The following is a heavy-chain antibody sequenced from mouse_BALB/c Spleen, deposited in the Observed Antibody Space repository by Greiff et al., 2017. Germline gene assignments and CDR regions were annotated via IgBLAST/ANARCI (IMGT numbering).Heavy chain of an antibody. Sequence: VQLQQSGAELVRPGTSVKISCKASGYTFTNYWLGWVKQRPGHGLEWIGDIYPGGGYTNYNEKFKGKATLTADTSSSTAYMQLSSLTSEDSAVYFCARDDYDGGVYYFDYWGQGTTLTVSS. CDR1: GYTFTNYW. CDR2: IYPGGGYT. J-gene: IGHJ2*01. CDR3: ARDDYDGGVYYFDY. V-gene: IGHV1-63*02. D-gene: IGHD2-4*01.